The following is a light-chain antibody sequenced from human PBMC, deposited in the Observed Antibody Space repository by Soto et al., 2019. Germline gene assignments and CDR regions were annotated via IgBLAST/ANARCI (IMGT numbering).Light chain of an antibody. CDR3: QQYEAYPLT. CDR1: QSISSW. Sequence: DLQRTQSPSTLSASVGDRVTITCRASQSISSWLAWYQQKPGKAPKLLVYKASSLESGVPSRFSGSGSGTESTLTISTLQPDDFATYYCQQYEAYPLTFGGGTKVEI. CDR2: KAS. J-gene: IGKJ4*01. V-gene: IGKV1-5*03.